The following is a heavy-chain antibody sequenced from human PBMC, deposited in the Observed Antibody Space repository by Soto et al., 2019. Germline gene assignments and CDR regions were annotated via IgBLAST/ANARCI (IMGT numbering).Heavy chain of an antibody. CDR2: IYHSGST. CDR1: GDSISSVNW. D-gene: IGHD2-8*01. Sequence: QVHLQESGPGLVKPSETLSLICGGSGDSISSVNWWSWVRQSPGKGLEWIGDIYHSGSTNYNPSLKIRVTMSVDKSKNQFSLQLTSVTAADTAVYYCATFSGFFTISPYDAWGQGILVTVSS. CDR3: ATFSGFFTISPYDA. J-gene: IGHJ5*02. V-gene: IGHV4-4*02.